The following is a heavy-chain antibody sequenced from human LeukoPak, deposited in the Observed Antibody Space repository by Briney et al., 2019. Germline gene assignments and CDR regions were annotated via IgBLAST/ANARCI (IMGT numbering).Heavy chain of an antibody. J-gene: IGHJ4*02. V-gene: IGHV4-31*03. CDR1: GGSISSGGYY. Sequence: SETLSLTCTVSGGSISSGGYYWSWIRQHPGKGLEWIGYIYYSGSTYYNPSLKSRVTTSVDTSKNQFSLKLSSVTAADTAVYYCARLGEPEYYFDYWGQGTLVTVSS. CDR3: ARLGEPEYYFDY. CDR2: IYYSGST.